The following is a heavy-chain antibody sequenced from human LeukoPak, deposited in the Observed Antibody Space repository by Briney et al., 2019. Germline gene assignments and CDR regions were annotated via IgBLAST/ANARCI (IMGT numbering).Heavy chain of an antibody. D-gene: IGHD3-9*01. CDR1: GYTFTSYD. Sequence: ASVKVSCKASGYTFTSYDINWVRQATGQGLEWMGRMNPNSGNTGYAQKFQGRVTMTRNTSISTAYMELSSLRSEDTAVYYCARGLYDILTGYADYWGQGTLVTVSS. CDR3: ARGLYDILTGYADY. J-gene: IGHJ4*02. V-gene: IGHV1-8*01. CDR2: MNPNSGNT.